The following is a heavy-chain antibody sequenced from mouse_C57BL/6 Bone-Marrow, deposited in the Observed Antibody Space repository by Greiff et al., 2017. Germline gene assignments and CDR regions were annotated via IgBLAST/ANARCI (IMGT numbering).Heavy chain of an antibody. CDR2: IHPNSGST. Sequence: QVQLQQPGAELVKPGASVKLSCKASGYTFTSYWLHWVKQGPGQGLEWIGMIHPNSGSTNYNEKFKSKATLTVDKSSSTAYMQLSSLTSEDSAVYYCARSRPYYGSGNSYYFDYWGQGTTLTVSS. CDR3: ARSRPYYGSGNSYYFDY. J-gene: IGHJ2*01. V-gene: IGHV1-64*01. D-gene: IGHD1-1*01. CDR1: GYTFTSYW.